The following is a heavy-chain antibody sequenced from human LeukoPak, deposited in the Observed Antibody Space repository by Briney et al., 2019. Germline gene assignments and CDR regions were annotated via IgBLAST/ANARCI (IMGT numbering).Heavy chain of an antibody. D-gene: IGHD3-22*01. V-gene: IGHV3-15*01. CDR2: IKSNADGGTT. J-gene: IGHJ4*02. CDR3: STYRWQYDSSSHDY. Sequence: GGSLRLSCAASGFTFSKAWMSWVRQATGKGLEWLGRIKSNADGGTTDYAAPVQGRITISRDDSQNTLYLQLDSLKAEDTAVYYYSTYRWQYDSSSHDYWGQGTLVAVSS. CDR1: GFTFSKAW.